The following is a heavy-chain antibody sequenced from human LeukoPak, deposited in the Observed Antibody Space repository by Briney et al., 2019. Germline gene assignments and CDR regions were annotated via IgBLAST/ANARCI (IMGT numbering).Heavy chain of an antibody. CDR1: GDSISSSRYY. CDR2: IYYSGST. V-gene: IGHV4-61*05. J-gene: IGHJ4*02. CDR3: ARHRVPRSGWYGDFDY. D-gene: IGHD6-19*01. Sequence: SETLSLTCTVSGDSISSSRYYWGWIRQPPGKGLEWIGYIYYSGSTNYNPSLKSRVTISVDTSKNQFSLKLSSVTAADTAVYYCARHRVPRSGWYGDFDYWGQGTLVTVSS.